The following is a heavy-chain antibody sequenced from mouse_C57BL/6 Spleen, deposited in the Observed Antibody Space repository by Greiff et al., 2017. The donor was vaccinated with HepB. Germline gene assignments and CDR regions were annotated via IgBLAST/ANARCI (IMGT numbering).Heavy chain of an antibody. CDR2: ISSGGSYT. Sequence: EVKLVESGADLVKPGGSLKLSCAASGFTFSSYGMSWVRQTPDKRLEWVATISSGGSYTYYPDSVKGRATISRDNAKNTLYMQMRSLKSEDTAMYYCARHGSPYYFDDWGKGTTLTVSS. CDR1: GFTFSSYG. V-gene: IGHV5-6*01. D-gene: IGHD1-1*02. CDR3: ARHGSPYYFDD. J-gene: IGHJ2*01.